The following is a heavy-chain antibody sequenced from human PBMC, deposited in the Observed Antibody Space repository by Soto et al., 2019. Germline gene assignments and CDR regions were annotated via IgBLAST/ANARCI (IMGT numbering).Heavy chain of an antibody. CDR2: ISSNGGST. D-gene: IGHD3-3*01. Sequence: EVQLVESGGGLVQPGGSLRLSCAASGFTFSTYAMNWVRQAPGKGLEYVSAISSNGGSTFYADSVEGRFTISRDNSKNTLYLQVGRLRAEDMAVYYCARSNHDFWSGYPQGLFDYWGQGALVTVSS. V-gene: IGHV3-64*07. CDR1: GFTFSTYA. CDR3: ARSNHDFWSGYPQGLFDY. J-gene: IGHJ4*02.